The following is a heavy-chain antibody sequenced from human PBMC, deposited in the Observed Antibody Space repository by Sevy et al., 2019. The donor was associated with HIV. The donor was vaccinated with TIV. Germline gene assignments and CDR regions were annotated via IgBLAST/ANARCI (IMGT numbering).Heavy chain of an antibody. CDR1: GFTFSSYA. J-gene: IGHJ4*02. CDR3: ARDYDW. CDR2: ISYDGSNK. Sequence: GGSLRLSCAASGFTFSSYAMHWVRQAPGKGLEWVAVISYDGSNKYYADSVKARFTISRDNSKNTLYLQMNSLRAEDTAVYYCARDYDWWGQGTLVTVSS. V-gene: IGHV3-30-3*01.